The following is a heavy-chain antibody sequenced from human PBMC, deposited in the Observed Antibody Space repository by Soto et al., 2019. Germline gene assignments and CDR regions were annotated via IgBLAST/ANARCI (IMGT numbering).Heavy chain of an antibody. CDR3: ARGGELHSGWYPDYGMDV. Sequence: NPSETLSLTCTVSGGSISSYYWIWIRQPPGKGLEWIGYIYYSGSTNYNPSLKSRVTISVDTSKNQFSLKLSSVTAADTAVYYCARGGELHSGWYPDYGMDVWGQGTTVTVSS. J-gene: IGHJ6*02. D-gene: IGHD6-19*01. CDR2: IYYSGST. V-gene: IGHV4-59*01. CDR1: GGSISSYY.